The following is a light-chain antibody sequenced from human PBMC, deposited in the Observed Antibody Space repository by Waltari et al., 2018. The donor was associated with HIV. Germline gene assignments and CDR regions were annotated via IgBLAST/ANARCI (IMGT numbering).Light chain of an antibody. CDR2: DVS. V-gene: IGLV2-23*02. CDR3: CSYVSEIVPCV. J-gene: IGLJ3*02. CDR1: SSDVGAYNL. Sequence: QTALTPPASVSGSPGQSITISCTGTSSDVGAYNLVYWYQHHPGKAPRLIIYDVSERPAGVSNRFTGSKSGNTASLTISGLQAEDEADYYCCSYVSEIVPCVFGGGTKLTVL.